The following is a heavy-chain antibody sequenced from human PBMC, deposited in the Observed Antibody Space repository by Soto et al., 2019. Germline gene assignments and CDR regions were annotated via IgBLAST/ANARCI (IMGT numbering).Heavy chain of an antibody. D-gene: IGHD3-10*01. J-gene: IGHJ4*02. V-gene: IGHV4-4*02. Sequence: QVQLQESGPGLVKPSGTLSLTCAVSGGSISSSNWWSWVRQPPGKGLEWIAEIYHSGSTNYNPSLKSRVTISVDKSKNQFSLKLSSVTAADTAVYYCARALVPMVRGVIMGVWGQGTLVTVSS. CDR1: GGSISSSNW. CDR3: ARALVPMVRGVIMGV. CDR2: IYHSGST.